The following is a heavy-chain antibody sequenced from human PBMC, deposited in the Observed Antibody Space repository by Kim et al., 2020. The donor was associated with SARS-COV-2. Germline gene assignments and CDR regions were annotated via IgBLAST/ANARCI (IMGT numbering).Heavy chain of an antibody. CDR3: ARGQSSGWYVFGY. D-gene: IGHD6-19*01. V-gene: IGHV1-3*01. J-gene: IGHJ4*02. Sequence: SAQKFTGRVTITRDTSASTAYMELRSLRAEDTAVYYCARGQSSGWYVFGYWGQGTLVTVSS.